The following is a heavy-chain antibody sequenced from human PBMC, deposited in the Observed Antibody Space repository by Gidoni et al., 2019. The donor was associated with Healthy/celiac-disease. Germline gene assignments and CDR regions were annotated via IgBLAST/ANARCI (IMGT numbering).Heavy chain of an antibody. V-gene: IGHV3-23*01. J-gene: IGHJ4*02. D-gene: IGHD4-17*01. CDR3: AKGDDYGDYGDY. CDR2: ISGSGGST. Sequence: EVQLLESGGGLVQPGGSLRLSCAASGYTFSSYAMSWVRQAPGKGLEWVSAISGSGGSTYYADSVKGRFTISRENSKNTLYLQMNSLRAEDTAVYYCAKGDDYGDYGDYWGQGTLVTVSS. CDR1: GYTFSSYA.